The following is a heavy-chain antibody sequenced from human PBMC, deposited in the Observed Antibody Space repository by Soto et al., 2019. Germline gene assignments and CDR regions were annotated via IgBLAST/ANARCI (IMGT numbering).Heavy chain of an antibody. CDR3: ARGGYCSGGSCLDNWFYP. CDR1: GYTFTSYY. Sequence: ASVKVSCKASGYTFTSYYMHWVRQATGQGLEWMGWMNPNSGNTGYAQKFQGRVTMTRNTSISTAYMELSSLRSEDTAVYYCARGGYCSGGSCLDNWFYPWG. J-gene: IGHJ5*02. CDR2: MNPNSGNT. D-gene: IGHD2-15*01. V-gene: IGHV1-8*02.